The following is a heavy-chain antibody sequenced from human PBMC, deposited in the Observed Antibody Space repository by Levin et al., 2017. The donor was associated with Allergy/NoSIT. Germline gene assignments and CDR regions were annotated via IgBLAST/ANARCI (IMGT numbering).Heavy chain of an antibody. Sequence: GESLKISCAASGFTFSDYYMSWIRQAPGKGLEWVSYISSSSSYTNYADSVKGRFTISRDNAKNSLYLQMNSLRAEDTAVYYCARGLLWFGELRPPDYWGQGTLVTVSS. CDR1: GFTFSDYY. D-gene: IGHD3-10*01. J-gene: IGHJ4*02. CDR3: ARGLLWFGELRPPDY. CDR2: ISSSSSYT. V-gene: IGHV3-11*05.